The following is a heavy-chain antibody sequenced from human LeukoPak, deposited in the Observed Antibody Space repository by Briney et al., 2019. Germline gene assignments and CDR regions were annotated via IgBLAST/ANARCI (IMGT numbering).Heavy chain of an antibody. V-gene: IGHV4-4*07. D-gene: IGHD5-18*01. CDR2: IYTSGST. Sequence: SETLSLTCTVSGGSNSSYYWSWSRQPAGKGLEWIGRIYTSGSTNYNPSLKSRVTMSVDTSKNQFSLKLSSVTAADTAVYYCARDLDTAMVTYGIDVWGQGTTVTVSS. J-gene: IGHJ6*01. CDR1: GGSNSSYY. CDR3: ARDLDTAMVTYGIDV.